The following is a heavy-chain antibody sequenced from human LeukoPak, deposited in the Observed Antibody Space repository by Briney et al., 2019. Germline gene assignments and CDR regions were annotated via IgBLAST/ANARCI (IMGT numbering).Heavy chain of an antibody. D-gene: IGHD2-15*01. J-gene: IGHJ5*02. V-gene: IGHV4-59*01. CDR1: GGSISSYY. CDR3: ARVFSVVVAATPVVWFDP. Sequence: PSETLSLTCTVSGGSISSYYWSWIRQPPGKGLEWIGYIYYSGSTNYNPSLKSRVTISVDTSKNQFSLKLSSVTAADTAVYYCARVFSVVVAATPVVWFDPWGQGTLVTVSS. CDR2: IYYSGST.